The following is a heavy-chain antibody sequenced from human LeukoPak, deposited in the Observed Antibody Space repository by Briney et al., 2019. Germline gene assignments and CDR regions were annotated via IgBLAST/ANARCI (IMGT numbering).Heavy chain of an antibody. J-gene: IGHJ4*02. CDR1: GYTFTGYY. V-gene: IGHV1-2*02. CDR2: INPNSGGT. CDR3: ARIRRVSGSYFDY. Sequence: AASVKVSCKASGYTFTGYYMHWVRQAPGQGLEWMGWINPNSGGTNYAQKFQGRVTMTRDTSISTAYMELSRLRSDDTAVYYRARIRRVSGSYFDYWGQGTLVTVSS. D-gene: IGHD1-26*01.